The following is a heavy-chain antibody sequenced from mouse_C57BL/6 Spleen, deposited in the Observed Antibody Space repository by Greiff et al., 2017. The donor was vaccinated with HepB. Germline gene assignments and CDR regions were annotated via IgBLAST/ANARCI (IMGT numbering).Heavy chain of an antibody. CDR3: AKGAGHYFDY. D-gene: IGHD3-3*01. CDR2: ISYSGST. Sequence: DVQLQESGPGMVKPSQSLSLTCTVTGYSITSGYDWHWIRHFPGNKLEWMGYISYSGSTNYNPSLKSRISITHDTSKNHFFLKLNSVTTEDTATYYCAKGAGHYFDYWGQGTTLTVSS. V-gene: IGHV3-1*01. CDR1: GYSITSGYD. J-gene: IGHJ2*01.